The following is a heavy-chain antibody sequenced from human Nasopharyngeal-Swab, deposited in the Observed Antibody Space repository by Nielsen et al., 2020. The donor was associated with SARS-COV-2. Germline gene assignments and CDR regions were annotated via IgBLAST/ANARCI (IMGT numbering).Heavy chain of an antibody. D-gene: IGHD3-22*01. Sequence: SETLSLTCGVYGGSVSGSSWSWIRQPPGRGLEWIGDLTHDGSTTYNASFRGRSAITSDRSSNQVSLRVNSMTAADSALYFCARGGLSYYYYPPDVWGQGTTVTVSS. J-gene: IGHJ6*02. CDR1: GGSVSGSS. CDR2: LTHDGST. CDR3: ARGGLSYYYYPPDV. V-gene: IGHV4-34*01.